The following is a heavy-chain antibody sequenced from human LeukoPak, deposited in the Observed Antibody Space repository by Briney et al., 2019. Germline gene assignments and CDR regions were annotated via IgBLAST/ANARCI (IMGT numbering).Heavy chain of an antibody. CDR1: GFTFDDYA. Sequence: PGRSLRLSCAASGFTFDDYAMHWVRQAPGKGLEWVSGISWNSGSIGYADSAKGRFTISRDNAKNSLYLQMNSLRAEDTALYYCAKVGRDYYFDYWGQGTLVTVSS. CDR2: ISWNSGSI. J-gene: IGHJ4*02. CDR3: AKVGRDYYFDY. V-gene: IGHV3-9*01. D-gene: IGHD3-16*01.